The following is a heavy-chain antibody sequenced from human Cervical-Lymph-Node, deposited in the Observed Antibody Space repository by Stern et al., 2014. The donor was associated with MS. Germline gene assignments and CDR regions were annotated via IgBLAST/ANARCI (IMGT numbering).Heavy chain of an antibody. CDR3: AHRTAGPFDY. CDR2: SYWDDQK. V-gene: IGHV2-5*08. CDR1: GFSLSTSGPR. Sequence: QVTLRESGPALVKPTQPLTLTCTFSGFSLSTSGPRVGSIRQPPGDALEWLAYSYWDDQKRYSPSLKSRLTITKDTSKNQVVLTLTNVDPVDTATYYCAHRTAGPFDYWGQGTLVTVSS. J-gene: IGHJ4*02.